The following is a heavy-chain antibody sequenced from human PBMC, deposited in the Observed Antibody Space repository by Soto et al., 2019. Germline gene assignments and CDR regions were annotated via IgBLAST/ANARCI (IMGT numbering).Heavy chain of an antibody. D-gene: IGHD2-15*01. CDR1: GGSTSSSSYY. CDR2: IYYSGST. V-gene: IGHV4-39*01. CDR3: ARLPESLRPYSWFDP. J-gene: IGHJ5*02. Sequence: PSETLSLTCTVSGGSTSSSSYYWGWIRQPPGKGLEWIGSIYYSGSTYYNPSLKSRVTISVDTSKNQFSLKLSSVTAADTAVHYCARLPESLRPYSWFDPWGQGTLVTVSS.